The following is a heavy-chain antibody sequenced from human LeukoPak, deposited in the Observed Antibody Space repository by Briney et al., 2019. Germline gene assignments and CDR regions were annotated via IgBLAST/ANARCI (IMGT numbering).Heavy chain of an antibody. Sequence: SGGSLRLSCAASGFTFSSYGMHWVRQAPGKGLEWVAVIWYDGSNKYYADSVKGRFTISRDNSKNTLHLHMNSLRAEDTAVYYCATVGYYDFWSGYYYYYYYMDVWGKGTTVTVSS. CDR3: ATVGYYDFWSGYYYYYYYMDV. J-gene: IGHJ6*03. D-gene: IGHD3-3*01. CDR1: GFTFSSYG. CDR2: IWYDGSNK. V-gene: IGHV3-33*01.